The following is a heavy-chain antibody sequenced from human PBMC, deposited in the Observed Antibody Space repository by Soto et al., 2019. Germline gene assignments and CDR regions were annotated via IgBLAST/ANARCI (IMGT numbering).Heavy chain of an antibody. Sequence: NPWETLSLTCGVYVGSFRNYYWICVRHPPGKCLEWIGEVNHSGEATYDPSLQSRVSISLDTSNNHFSLKMNSVTAADTAIYFCARAERFPTSWFHPWGEATWVTVSS. V-gene: IGHV4-34*01. CDR1: VGSFRNYY. CDR2: VNHSGEA. CDR3: ARAERFPTSWFHP. D-gene: IGHD3-10*01. J-gene: IGHJ5*02.